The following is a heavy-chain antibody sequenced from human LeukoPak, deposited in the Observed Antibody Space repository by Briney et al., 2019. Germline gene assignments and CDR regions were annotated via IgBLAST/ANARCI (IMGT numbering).Heavy chain of an antibody. D-gene: IGHD2-15*01. J-gene: IGHJ4*02. CDR1: GFTVSSSY. Sequence: GGSLRLSCAASGFTVSSSYMYWVRQAPGKGLEWVSFFYRGDSTYYAESVRGRFTISRDNSKNTLYLLMNSLIPEDAAVYYCAREVVSIPSYFDSWGQGTLVTVSS. CDR3: AREVVSIPSYFDS. V-gene: IGHV3-53*01. CDR2: FYRGDST.